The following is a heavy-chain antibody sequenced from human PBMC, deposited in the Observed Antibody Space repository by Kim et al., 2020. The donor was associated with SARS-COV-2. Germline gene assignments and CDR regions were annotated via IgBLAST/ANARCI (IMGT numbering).Heavy chain of an antibody. CDR3: AKDGGSSWPYYGMDV. J-gene: IGHJ6*02. V-gene: IGHV3-30*18. CDR2: ISYDGSNK. D-gene: IGHD6-13*01. CDR1: GFTFSSYG. Sequence: GGSLRLSCAASGFTFSSYGMHWVRQAPGKGLEWVAVISYDGSNKYYADSVKGRFTISRDNSKNTLYLQMNSLSAEDTAVYYCAKDGGSSWPYYGMDVWG.